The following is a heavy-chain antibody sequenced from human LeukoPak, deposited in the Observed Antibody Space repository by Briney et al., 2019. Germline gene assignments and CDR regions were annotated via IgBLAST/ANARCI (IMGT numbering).Heavy chain of an antibody. Sequence: GESLKISCKGIGYSFTNYWIGWVRQIPGKGLEWVGVIFPGESRTQYNPSFQGQVTISVDKSSSTANLQWVSLKASDTDMYYCACRDLTSAWSDPWGQGTRVTVSS. CDR3: ACRDLTSAWSDP. CDR2: IFPGESRT. CDR1: GYSFTNYW. D-gene: IGHD2-2*01. J-gene: IGHJ5*02. V-gene: IGHV5-51*01.